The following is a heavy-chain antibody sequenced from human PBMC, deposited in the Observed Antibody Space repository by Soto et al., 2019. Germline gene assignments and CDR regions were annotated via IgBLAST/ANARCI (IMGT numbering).Heavy chain of an antibody. D-gene: IGHD2-15*01. V-gene: IGHV3-21*01. CDR1: GFTSSSYS. J-gene: IGHJ5*02. CDR3: AKDNSLHWFDP. CDR2: ISSSSSYI. Sequence: GGSLRLSCAASGFTSSSYSMNWVRQAPGKGLEWVSSISSSSSYIYYADSVKGRFTISRDNSKNTLYLQMDSLRAEDTATYYCAKDNSLHWFDPWGQGTMVTVYS.